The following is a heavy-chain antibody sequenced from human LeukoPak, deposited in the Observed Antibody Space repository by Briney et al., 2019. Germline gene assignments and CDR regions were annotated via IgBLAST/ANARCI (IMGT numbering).Heavy chain of an antibody. V-gene: IGHV3-66*02. D-gene: IGHD3-10*01. Sequence: GGSLRVSCAASGFTVSGNYMSWLRQAPGKGLEWVAVIYSGGSTYYVASVKGRFTISRDNSQNTPYLQMNSRRTEDTAVYYWARALYYGSWAYYYYYMDVWGKGTTVTVSS. J-gene: IGHJ6*03. CDR3: ARALYYGSWAYYYYYMDV. CDR2: IYSGGST. CDR1: GFTVSGNY.